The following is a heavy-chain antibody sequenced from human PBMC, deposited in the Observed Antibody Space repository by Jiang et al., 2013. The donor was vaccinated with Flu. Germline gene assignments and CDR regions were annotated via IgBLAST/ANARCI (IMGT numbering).Heavy chain of an antibody. J-gene: IGHJ6*03. Sequence: TLSLTCNVSGGSIHDYYWTWIRQSPERGLEWIGYIYSRGKSDYSPSFESRVTISVDASKNQFSMRLTSVTAADTAVYFCAGNYNYYYYMDVWGKGTMVTVS. CDR2: IYSRGKS. V-gene: IGHV4-4*09. CDR1: GGSIHDYY. CDR3: AGNYNYYYYMDV.